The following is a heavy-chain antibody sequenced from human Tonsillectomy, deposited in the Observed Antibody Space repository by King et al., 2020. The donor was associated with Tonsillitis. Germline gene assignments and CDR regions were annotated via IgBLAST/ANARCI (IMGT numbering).Heavy chain of an antibody. CDR3: AKDRTPATATVGSVAFDI. D-gene: IGHD2-15*01. CDR1: GFTFSSYA. V-gene: IGHV3-23*04. Sequence: EVQLVESGGGLVQPGGSLRLSCAASGFTFSSYAMSWVRQAPWKGQEWCSAISGSGGSTYYADSVNGRFTISRDNSKNTLYMQMNSQRAEDTAVYYCAKDRTPATATVGSVAFDIWGQGTMVTVSS. CDR2: ISGSGGST. J-gene: IGHJ3*02.